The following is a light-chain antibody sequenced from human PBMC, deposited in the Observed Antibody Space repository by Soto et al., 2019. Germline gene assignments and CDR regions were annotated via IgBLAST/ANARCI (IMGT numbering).Light chain of an antibody. V-gene: IGLV2-11*01. CDR1: SSDVGGYNF. Sequence: QSALTQPRSVSGSPGQSVTISCTGTSSDVGGYNFVSWYQQHPGKAPKLMIYDVSQRPSGVPDRFSASKSGNTASLTISGLQAEDEADYYCCSYAGSRNLVFGGGTKLTVL. J-gene: IGLJ2*01. CDR3: CSYAGSRNLV. CDR2: DVS.